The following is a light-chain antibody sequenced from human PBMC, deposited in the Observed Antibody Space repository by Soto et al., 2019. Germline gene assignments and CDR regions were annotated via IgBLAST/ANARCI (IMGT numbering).Light chain of an antibody. J-gene: IGKJ2*01. CDR2: AAS. Sequence: DIQMTQSPSSLSGSVGDRVTITCRASQAISTYLNWYQQRPGKAPKLLVYAASNLESGVPSRFSGGGSGTDFTLTISTLQPEDFATYYCQQSFRTPFTFGQGTKLEIK. V-gene: IGKV1-39*01. CDR3: QQSFRTPFT. CDR1: QAISTY.